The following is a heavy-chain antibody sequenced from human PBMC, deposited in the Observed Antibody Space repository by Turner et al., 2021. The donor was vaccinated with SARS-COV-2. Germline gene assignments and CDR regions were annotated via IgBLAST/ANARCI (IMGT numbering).Heavy chain of an antibody. D-gene: IGHD6-19*01. Sequence: QEQLQQWGAGLLKTSETLSLSRDVYGASLSRYYWSLIRLPPVKGLQLTGEINDLVRTKTNASFKSRVTMSIVMSKNHVSLKVISVTVADTAVYYCSRGDGELLADNYYYYHVLDVWGQWTTFTVSS. J-gene: IGHJ6*02. V-gene: IGHV4-34*01. CDR1: GASLSRYY. CDR3: SRGDGELLADNYYYYHVLDV. CDR2: INDLVRT.